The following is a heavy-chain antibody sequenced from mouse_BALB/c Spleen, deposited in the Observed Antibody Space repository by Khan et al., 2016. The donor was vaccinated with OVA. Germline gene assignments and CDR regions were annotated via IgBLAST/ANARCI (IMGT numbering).Heavy chain of an antibody. CDR3: TREWAAWFPY. J-gene: IGHJ3*01. CDR2: IYPGSDNT. CDR1: GYIFTDYN. V-gene: IGHV1-77*01. Sequence: VKLLESGAELARPGASVKLSCKASGYIFTDYNINWMRQRTGQGLEWIGEIYPGSDNTYYNERFKGKATLTVDKSSSTAYMHLSSLTSEDSAVYFWTREWAAWFPYWGQGTLVTVSA.